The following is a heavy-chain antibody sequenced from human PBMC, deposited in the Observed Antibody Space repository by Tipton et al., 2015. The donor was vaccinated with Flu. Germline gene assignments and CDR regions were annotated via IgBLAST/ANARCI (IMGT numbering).Heavy chain of an antibody. Sequence: TLSLTCTVSGYSIISSSYSWGRIRQPPGKGLEWIGNMYHTGSAYYNPSLKSRVTISLDTSRNQLSLKLASVTAADTAVYYCARRDYSNYVSDPKSWFDPWGQGTLVTISS. CDR2: MYHTGSA. D-gene: IGHD4-11*01. J-gene: IGHJ5*02. V-gene: IGHV4-39*01. CDR3: ARRDYSNYVSDPKSWFDP. CDR1: GYSIISSSYS.